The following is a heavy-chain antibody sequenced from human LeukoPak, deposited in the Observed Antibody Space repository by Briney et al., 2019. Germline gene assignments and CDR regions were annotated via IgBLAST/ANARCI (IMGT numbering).Heavy chain of an antibody. CDR1: GFTFSSYV. CDR3: AKDAVTSPFWYFDL. J-gene: IGHJ2*01. Sequence: AGSLRLSCAASGFTFSSYVINWVRQAPEKGLEWVSGISGGGGSTYYADSVKGRFTISRDNSKNTLYLQMNSLRAEDTAIYYCAKDAVTSPFWYFDLWGRGTLVTVSS. D-gene: IGHD4-17*01. CDR2: ISGGGGST. V-gene: IGHV3-23*01.